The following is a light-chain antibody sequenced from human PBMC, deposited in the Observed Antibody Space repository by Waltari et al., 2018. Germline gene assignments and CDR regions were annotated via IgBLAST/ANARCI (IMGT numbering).Light chain of an antibody. CDR3: QQYDRYSAWT. CDR1: QSVTGY. CDR2: DVS. Sequence: DIQMTQSPSTLSASVGDRVTITCRASQSVTGYLAWYQQKPGKAPKVLIWDVSSLERGVPSRFSGSVSGTEFTLTISSLQPDDFATYYCQQYDRYSAWTFGQGTKVEIK. J-gene: IGKJ1*01. V-gene: IGKV1-5*01.